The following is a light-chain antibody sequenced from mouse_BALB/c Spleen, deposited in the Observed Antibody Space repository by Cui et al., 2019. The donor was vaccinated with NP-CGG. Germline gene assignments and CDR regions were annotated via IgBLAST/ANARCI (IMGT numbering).Light chain of an antibody. CDR1: TGAVTTSNY. J-gene: IGLJ1*01. CDR2: GTN. Sequence: QAVVTPEPASTTSPGETVTLTCRSSTGAVTTSNYANWVQEKPDHLFTGLIGGTNNRVPGVPARFSGSLIGDKAALTITGAQTEDEAIYFCALWYSNHWVFGGGTKLTVL. V-gene: IGLV1*01. CDR3: ALWYSNHWV.